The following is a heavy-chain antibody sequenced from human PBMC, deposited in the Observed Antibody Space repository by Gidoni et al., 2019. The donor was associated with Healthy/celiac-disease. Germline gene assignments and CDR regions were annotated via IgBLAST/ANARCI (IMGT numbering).Heavy chain of an antibody. CDR2: IYYSGST. CDR1: GGSISSYY. Sequence: QVQLQESGPGLVKPSETLSLTCTVPGGSISSYYWRSIRQPPGKGLEWIGYIYYSGSTNYNPSLKSRVTISVDTSKNQFSLKLSSVTAADTAVYYCARVGRQQLVPYFDYWGQGTLVTVSS. V-gene: IGHV4-59*01. J-gene: IGHJ4*02. CDR3: ARVGRQQLVPYFDY. D-gene: IGHD6-13*01.